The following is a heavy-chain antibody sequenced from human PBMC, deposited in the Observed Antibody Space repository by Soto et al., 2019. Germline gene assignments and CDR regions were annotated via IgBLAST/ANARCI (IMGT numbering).Heavy chain of an antibody. CDR1: GYTYTSYA. CDR3: ARDPRLMITFGGVIANWFDP. D-gene: IGHD3-16*02. Sequence: TSVKVTCKDSGYTYTSYARHWVRQAPGQRLEWMGWINADNGNTKYSQKFQDRVTITTDTSTSTAYMELRSLRSDDTAVYYCARDPRLMITFGGVIANWFDPWGQGTLVTVSS. V-gene: IGHV1-3*01. CDR2: INADNGNT. J-gene: IGHJ5*02.